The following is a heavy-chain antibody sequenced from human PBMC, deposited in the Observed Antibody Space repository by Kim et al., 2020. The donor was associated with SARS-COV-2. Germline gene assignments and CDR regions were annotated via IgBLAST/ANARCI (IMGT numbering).Heavy chain of an antibody. CDR2: INPNSGGT. V-gene: IGHV1-2*02. CDR1: GYTFTGYY. J-gene: IGHJ6*02. D-gene: IGHD6-13*01. CDR3: ARMAYSSSPGERYGMDV. Sequence: ASVKVSCKASGYTFTGYYMHWVRQAPGQGLEWMGWINPNSGGTNYAQKFQGRVTMTRDTSISTAYMELSRLRSDDTAVYYCARMAYSSSPGERYGMDVWGQGTTVTVSS.